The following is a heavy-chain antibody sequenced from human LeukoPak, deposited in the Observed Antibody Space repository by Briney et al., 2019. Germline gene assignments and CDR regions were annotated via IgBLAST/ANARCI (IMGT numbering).Heavy chain of an antibody. CDR2: ISSSSSYI. V-gene: IGHV3-21*01. Sequence: GGSLRLSCAASGFTFSSYSMNWVRQAPGKGLEWVSSISSSSSYIYYADSVKGRFTISRDNAKNSLYLQMNSLRAEDTAVYYCARDRDYYDSSGYWGPFDYWGQGTLVTVSS. CDR1: GFTFSSYS. D-gene: IGHD3-22*01. CDR3: ARDRDYYDSSGYWGPFDY. J-gene: IGHJ4*02.